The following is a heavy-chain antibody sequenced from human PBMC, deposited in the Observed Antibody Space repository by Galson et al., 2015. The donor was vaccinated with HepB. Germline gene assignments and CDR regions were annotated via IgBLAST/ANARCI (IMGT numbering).Heavy chain of an antibody. CDR2: ISSSSSSI. D-gene: IGHD3-10*01. V-gene: IGHV3-21*01. CDR1: GFTFSSYS. Sequence: SLRLSCAASGFTFSSYSMSWVRQAPGKGLEWVSSISSSSSSIYYADSVKGRFTISRDNAKNSLYLQMNSLRAEDTSVYFCARVFSRRDINVGDFDYWGQGSLVTVSS. J-gene: IGHJ4*02. CDR3: ARVFSRRDINVGDFDY.